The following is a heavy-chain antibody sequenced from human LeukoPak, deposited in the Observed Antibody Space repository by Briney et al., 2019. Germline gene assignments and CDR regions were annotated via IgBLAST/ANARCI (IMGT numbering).Heavy chain of an antibody. D-gene: IGHD6-19*01. J-gene: IGHJ3*02. CDR3: ARARWSQGKQWLLTGGTDAFDI. V-gene: IGHV4-38-2*02. Sequence: SETLSLTCTVSGYSISSGYYWGWIRQPPGKGLEWIGSIYHSGSTYCNPSLKSRVTISVDTSKNQFSLKLSSVTAADTAVYYCARARWSQGKQWLLTGGTDAFDIWGQGTMVTVSS. CDR1: GYSISSGYY. CDR2: IYHSGST.